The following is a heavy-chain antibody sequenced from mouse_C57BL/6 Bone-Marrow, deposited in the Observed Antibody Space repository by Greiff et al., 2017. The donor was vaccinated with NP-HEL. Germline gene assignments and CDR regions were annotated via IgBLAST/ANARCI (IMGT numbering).Heavy chain of an antibody. CDR1: GFTFTDYY. J-gene: IGHJ4*01. CDR2: IRNKANGYTT. Sequence: EVQLVESGGGLVQPGGSLSLSCAASGFTFTDYYMSWVRQPPGKALEWLGFIRNKANGYTTEYSASVKGRFTISRDNSQSILYLQMNALRAEDSATYYCARSTTVVPYAMDYWGQGTSVTVSS. D-gene: IGHD1-1*01. V-gene: IGHV7-3*01. CDR3: ARSTTVVPYAMDY.